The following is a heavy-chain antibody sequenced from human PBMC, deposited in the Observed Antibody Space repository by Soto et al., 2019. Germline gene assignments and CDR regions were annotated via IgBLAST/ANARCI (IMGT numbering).Heavy chain of an antibody. CDR1: GFSLTNGRMG. CDR2: IFSDAER. CDR3: AHSPWGAVPDY. D-gene: IGHD3-16*01. Sequence: SVPTLVNPTETLTLTCTISGFSLTNGRMGVSWIRQSPGKALEWLAHIFSDAERSYSTSMQNRLTISTDTSGTQVVLTMTNMDPVDTGTYYCAHSPWGAVPDYWGQGTTVTVSS. J-gene: IGHJ4*02. V-gene: IGHV2-26*03.